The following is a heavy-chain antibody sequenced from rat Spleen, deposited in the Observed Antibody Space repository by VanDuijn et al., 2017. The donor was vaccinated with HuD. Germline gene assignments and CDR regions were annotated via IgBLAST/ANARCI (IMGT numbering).Heavy chain of an antibody. Sequence: QVQLKESGPGVVQPSQTLSLTCTVSGFSLPSYHVSWVRQPPGKCLVWMGTIWAGGGTNYNSAVQSRLSISRDTSKSQVFLKMNSLQPEDTGIYYCARDGFGVRGDLFLDYWGQGIMVTVSS. CDR1: GFSLPSYH. V-gene: IGHV2-72*01. D-gene: IGHD4-3*01. CDR3: ARDGFGVRGDLFLDY. J-gene: IGHJ2*01. CDR2: IWAGGGT.